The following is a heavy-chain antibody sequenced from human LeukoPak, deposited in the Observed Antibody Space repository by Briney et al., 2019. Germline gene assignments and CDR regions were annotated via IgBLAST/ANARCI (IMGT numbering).Heavy chain of an antibody. CDR1: VGSVSGYF. D-gene: IGHD3-10*01. Sequence: PSETLSLTCTVSVGSVSGYFWSWIRQPPGQGLEWIGCIYYSGSTNYNPSLKSRVTISVDTSKNQFSLKLTSVTAADTAVYYCARMGPPLRGVRYYYYMDAWGKGTTVTVSS. V-gene: IGHV4-59*02. J-gene: IGHJ6*03. CDR2: IYYSGST. CDR3: ARMGPPLRGVRYYYYMDA.